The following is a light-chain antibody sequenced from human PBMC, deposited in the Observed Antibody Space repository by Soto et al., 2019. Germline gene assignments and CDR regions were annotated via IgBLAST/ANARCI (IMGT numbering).Light chain of an antibody. CDR1: QSISSW. J-gene: IGKJ1*01. Sequence: DIQRTQSTYTLSASVGDRVTITCRASQSISSWLAWYQQKPGKAPKLLIYKASSLESGVPSRFSGSGSGTEFTLTISSLQPDDFATYYCQQYNSYSSWTFGQGTKVDIK. CDR2: KAS. CDR3: QQYNSYSSWT. V-gene: IGKV1-5*03.